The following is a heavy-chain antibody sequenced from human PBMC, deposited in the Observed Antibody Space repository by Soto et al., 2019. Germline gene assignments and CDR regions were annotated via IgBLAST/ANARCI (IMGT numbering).Heavy chain of an antibody. J-gene: IGHJ6*02. CDR3: AIDQYYDFWSGYYSGHYYYGMDV. CDR1: GGTFSSYA. Sequence: QVQLVQSGAEVKKPGSSVKVSCKASGGTFSSYAISWVRQAPGQGLEWMGGIIPIFGTANYAQKFQGRVTITADKSTSTAYMELCSLRSEDTAVYYCAIDQYYDFWSGYYSGHYYYGMDVWGQGTTVTVSS. D-gene: IGHD3-3*01. V-gene: IGHV1-69*06. CDR2: IIPIFGTA.